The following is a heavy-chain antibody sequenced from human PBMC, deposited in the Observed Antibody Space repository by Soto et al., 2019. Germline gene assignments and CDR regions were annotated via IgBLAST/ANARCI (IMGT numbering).Heavy chain of an antibody. J-gene: IGHJ6*02. Sequence: ASVKVSCKASGYTFSSYGISWVRQAPGQGLEWMGWISVHNGNANYAQKFQGRVTMTTDTSTSTAYMELRSLRSDDTAVYYCARAGTIYFYGVDVWGQVTMVTVSS. D-gene: IGHD1-7*01. V-gene: IGHV1-18*04. CDR3: ARAGTIYFYGVDV. CDR1: GYTFSSYG. CDR2: ISVHNGNA.